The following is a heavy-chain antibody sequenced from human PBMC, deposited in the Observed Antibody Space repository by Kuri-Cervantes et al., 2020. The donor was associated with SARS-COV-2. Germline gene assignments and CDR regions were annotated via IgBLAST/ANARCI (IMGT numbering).Heavy chain of an antibody. CDR3: AREGCSSTSCYPYY. V-gene: IGHV3-7*01. Sequence: GESLKISCAASGFTFSSYWMSWVRQAPGKGLEWVANTKQDGSEKYYVDSVKGRFTISRDNAKNSLYLQMNSLRAEDTAVYYCAREGCSSTSCYPYYWGQGTLVTVSS. CDR2: TKQDGSEK. CDR1: GFTFSSYW. J-gene: IGHJ4*02. D-gene: IGHD2-2*01.